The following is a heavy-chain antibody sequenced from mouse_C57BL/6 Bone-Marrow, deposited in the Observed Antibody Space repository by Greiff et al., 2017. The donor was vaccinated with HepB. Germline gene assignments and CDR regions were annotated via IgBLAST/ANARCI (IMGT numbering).Heavy chain of an antibody. CDR3: ARPVSSGYGYYFDY. CDR1: GYAFSSYW. D-gene: IGHD3-2*02. J-gene: IGHJ2*01. CDR2: IYPGDGDT. V-gene: IGHV1-80*01. Sequence: VKLMESGAELVKPGASVKISCKASGYAFSSYWMNWVKQRPGKGLEWIGQIYPGDGDTNYNGKFKGKATLTADKSSSTAYMQLSSLTSEDSAVYFCARPVSSGYGYYFDYWGQGTTLTVSS.